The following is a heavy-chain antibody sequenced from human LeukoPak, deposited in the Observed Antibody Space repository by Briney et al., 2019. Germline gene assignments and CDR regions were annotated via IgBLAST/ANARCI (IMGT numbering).Heavy chain of an antibody. D-gene: IGHD6-19*01. CDR3: ARGGERIAVAGTYDY. V-gene: IGHV3-74*01. CDR2: VNGDGSTT. CDR1: GFTFSSYW. J-gene: IGHJ4*02. Sequence: PGGSLRLSCAASGFTFSSYWMHWVGQAPGKGLVWVSRVNGDGSTTTYADSVKGRFTISRDNAKNSLYLQMNSLRAEDTAVYYCARGGERIAVAGTYDYWGQGTLVTVSS.